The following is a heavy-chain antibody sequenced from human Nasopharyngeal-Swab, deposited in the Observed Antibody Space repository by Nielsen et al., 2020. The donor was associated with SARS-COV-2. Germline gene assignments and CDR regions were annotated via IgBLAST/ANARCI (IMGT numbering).Heavy chain of an antibody. D-gene: IGHD1-26*01. CDR3: ANRMPTVGATRYYCFDS. CDR1: GFTFSSYA. V-gene: IGHV3-23*01. CDR2: ISGSGGST. Sequence: GESLKISCAASGFTFSSYAMSWVRQAPGKGLEWVSTISGSGGSTYYADSVKGRFTISRDNSKNTLYLQMSSLRAEDTAVYYFANRMPTVGATRYYCFDSWGQGTLVTVSS. J-gene: IGHJ4*02.